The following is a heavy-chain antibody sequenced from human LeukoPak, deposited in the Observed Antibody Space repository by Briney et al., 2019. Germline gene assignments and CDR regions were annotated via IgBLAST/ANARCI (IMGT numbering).Heavy chain of an antibody. D-gene: IGHD3-22*01. CDR3: ARDFYYDSSVKGYYFDY. CDR1: GGSFSGYY. V-gene: IGHV4-34*01. Sequence: SETLSLTCAVYGGSFSGYYWSWLRQPPGKGLEWIGEINHSGSTNYNPSLKSRVTISVDTSKNQFSLKLSSVTAADTAVYYCARDFYYDSSVKGYYFDYWGQGTLVTVSS. CDR2: INHSGST. J-gene: IGHJ4*02.